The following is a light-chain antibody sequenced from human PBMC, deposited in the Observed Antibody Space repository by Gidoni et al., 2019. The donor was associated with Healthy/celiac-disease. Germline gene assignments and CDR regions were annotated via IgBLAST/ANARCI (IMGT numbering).Light chain of an antibody. J-gene: IGKJ1*01. CDR3: QQYYSTPWT. Sequence: DIVMTQSPDSLAVSLGERATINCKSSQSVLYSSNNKNYITWYQQKPGQPPKLLIYWASTRESGVPDRFSGSGSGTDFTLTVNSLQAEDVAVYYCQQYYSTPWTFXQXTKVEIK. CDR2: WAS. CDR1: QSVLYSSNNKNY. V-gene: IGKV4-1*01.